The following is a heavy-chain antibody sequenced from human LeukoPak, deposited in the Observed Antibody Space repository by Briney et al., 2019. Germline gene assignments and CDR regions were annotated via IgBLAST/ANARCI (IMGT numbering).Heavy chain of an antibody. D-gene: IGHD3-16*02. J-gene: IGHJ4*02. CDR3: AKGLRLDLGELSTFDY. CDR1: GFIFSTYA. V-gene: IGHV3-30*18. CDR2: ISYDGSFK. Sequence: GRSLRLSCAASGFIFSTYAMHWVRQSPDKGLEWVASISYDGSFKYYVDSMKGRFTISRDNSKNTLYLQMNSLRPEDTAVYYCAKGLRLDLGELSTFDYWGQGTLVTVSS.